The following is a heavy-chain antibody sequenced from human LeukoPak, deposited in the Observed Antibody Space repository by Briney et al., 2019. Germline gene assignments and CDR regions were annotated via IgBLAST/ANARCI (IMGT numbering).Heavy chain of an antibody. CDR2: IYYSGST. V-gene: IGHV4-59*01. CDR1: GGSISSYY. J-gene: IGHJ4*02. D-gene: IGHD3-3*01. Sequence: SETLSLTCTVSGGSISSYYWSWIRQPPGKGLEWIGYIYYSGSTNYNPSLKSRVTISVDTSKNQFSLKLSSVTAADTAMYYCARTGRSTIFGVVMIFDYWGQGTLVTVSS. CDR3: ARTGRSTIFGVVMIFDY.